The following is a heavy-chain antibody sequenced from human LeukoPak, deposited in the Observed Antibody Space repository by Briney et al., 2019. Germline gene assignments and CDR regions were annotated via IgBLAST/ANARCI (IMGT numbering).Heavy chain of an antibody. D-gene: IGHD4-17*01. CDR1: GSSISSGGYY. CDR3: ARTTVTRIPFDY. J-gene: IGHJ4*02. CDR2: IYHSGST. V-gene: IGHV4-30-2*01. Sequence: SETLSLTCTVSGSSISSGGYYWSWIRQPPGKGLEWIGYIYHSGSTNYNPSLKSRVTISVDKSKNQFSLKLNSVTAADTAVYYCARTTVTRIPFDYWGQGTLVTVSS.